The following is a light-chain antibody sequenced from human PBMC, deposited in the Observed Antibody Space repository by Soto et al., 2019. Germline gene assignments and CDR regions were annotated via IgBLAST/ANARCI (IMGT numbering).Light chain of an antibody. Sequence: QSALTQPASVSGSPGQSITISCTGTSSDVGSYYLVSWYQQLPGKAPKLIIYEVTKRPSGVSNRFSGSKSDNTASLTISGLQAEDEADYYCCSYAGSTTSVFGTGTKLTVL. CDR3: CSYAGSTTSV. CDR1: SSDVGSYYL. J-gene: IGLJ1*01. V-gene: IGLV2-23*02. CDR2: EVT.